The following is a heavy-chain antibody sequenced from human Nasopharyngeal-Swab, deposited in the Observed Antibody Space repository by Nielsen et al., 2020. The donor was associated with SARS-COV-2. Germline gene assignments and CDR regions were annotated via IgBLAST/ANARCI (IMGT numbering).Heavy chain of an antibody. CDR1: GFTFGTYS. CDR2: ISSSTYI. V-gene: IGHV3-21*01. Sequence: GESLKISCAASGFTFGTYSMNWVRQAPGKGLEWVSSISSSTYIYYADSVKGRFTISRDNAKNSLYLQMNSLRAEDTAVYYCAGAYGSGSYCAFDLWGQGTMVTVSS. CDR3: AGAYGSGSYCAFDL. D-gene: IGHD3-10*01. J-gene: IGHJ3*01.